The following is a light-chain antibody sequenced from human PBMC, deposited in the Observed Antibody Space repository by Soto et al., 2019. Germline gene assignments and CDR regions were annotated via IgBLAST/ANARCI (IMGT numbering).Light chain of an antibody. J-gene: IGLJ1*01. V-gene: IGLV2-14*01. CDR3: SSYTSSSTQV. CDR2: EVS. CDR1: SSDVGGYNY. Sequence: QSVLTQPASVSGSPGQSITISCTGTSSDVGGYNYVSWYQQYPGKAPKLMIYEVSNRPSGVSNRFSGSKSGNTASLTISGLQAEDEADYYCSSYTSSSTQVFGTGTKLTV.